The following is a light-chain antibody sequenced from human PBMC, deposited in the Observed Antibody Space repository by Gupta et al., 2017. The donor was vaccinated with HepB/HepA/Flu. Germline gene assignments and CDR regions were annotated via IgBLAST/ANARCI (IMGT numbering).Light chain of an antibody. V-gene: IGKV6-21*01. CDR1: QSIGSS. CDR3: QQTSFVPWT. CDR2: YAS. J-gene: IGKJ1*01. Sequence: EIVLTQSPDFQSVTPKEKVTITCRATQSIGSSLHWYQHKPNQSPKLLIKYASQSFSGVPSRFSGSGSGTDFTLTINSLEAEDAATYFCQQTSFVPWTFVQGTTSEIQ.